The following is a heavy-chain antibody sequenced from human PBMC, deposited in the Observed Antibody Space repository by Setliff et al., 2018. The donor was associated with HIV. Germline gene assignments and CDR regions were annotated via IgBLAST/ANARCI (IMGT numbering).Heavy chain of an antibody. CDR2: IWDDGSNK. CDR3: AALSLRTNSVYGIISTRFDP. V-gene: IGHV3-33*08. D-gene: IGHD2-8*01. CDR1: GFTFSRYA. Sequence: GGSLRLSCAVSGFTFSRYAMHWVRQAPGKGLEWVAVIWDDGSNKYYADSVKGRFTIFRDNSKNTLYLQMNSLRAEDTAVYYCAALSLRTNSVYGIISTRFDPWGQGTLVTVSS. J-gene: IGHJ5*02.